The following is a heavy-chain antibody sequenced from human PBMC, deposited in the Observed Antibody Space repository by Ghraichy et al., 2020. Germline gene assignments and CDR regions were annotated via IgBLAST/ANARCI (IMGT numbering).Heavy chain of an antibody. Sequence: ASVKVSCKASGYTFTSYDINWVRQATGQGLEWMGWMNPNSGNTGYAQKFQGRVTMTRNTSISTAYMELSSLRSEDTAVYYCARGPILRSLYYYGMDVWGQGTTVTVSS. D-gene: IGHD3-3*01. V-gene: IGHV1-8*01. CDR1: GYTFTSYD. J-gene: IGHJ6*02. CDR3: ARGPILRSLYYYGMDV. CDR2: MNPNSGNT.